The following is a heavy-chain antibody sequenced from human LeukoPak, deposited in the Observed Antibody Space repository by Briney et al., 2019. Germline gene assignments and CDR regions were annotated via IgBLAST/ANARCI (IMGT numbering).Heavy chain of an antibody. J-gene: IGHJ4*02. D-gene: IGHD5-24*01. CDR1: GYTFTGYY. CDR2: INPNSGGT. V-gene: IGHV1-2*02. Sequence: ASVKVSCKASGYTFTGYYMHWVRQAPGQGLEWMGWINPNSGGTNYAQKFQGRVTMTRDTSISTAYMELSRLRSDDTAVYYCARDEGRDGHNFQGWLGYWSQGTPVTVSS. CDR3: ARDEGRDGHNFQGWLGY.